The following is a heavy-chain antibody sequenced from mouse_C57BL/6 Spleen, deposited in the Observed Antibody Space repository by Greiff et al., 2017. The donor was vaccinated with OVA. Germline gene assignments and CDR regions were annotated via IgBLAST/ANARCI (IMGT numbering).Heavy chain of an antibody. CDR2: IYPGSGNT. J-gene: IGHJ4*01. CDR1: GYTFTDYY. D-gene: IGHD2-4*01. CDR3: ARGGNYDYDGRDAMDY. V-gene: IGHV1-76*01. Sequence: QVQLQQSGAELVRPGASVKLSCKASGYTFTDYYINWVKQRPGQGLEWIARIYPGSGNTYYNEKFKGKATLTAEKSSSTAYMQLSSLTSEDSAVYFCARGGNYDYDGRDAMDYWGQGTSVTVSS.